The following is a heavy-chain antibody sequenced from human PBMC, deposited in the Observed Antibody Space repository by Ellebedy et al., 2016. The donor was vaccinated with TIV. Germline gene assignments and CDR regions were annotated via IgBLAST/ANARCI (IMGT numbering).Heavy chain of an antibody. CDR3: ARETYTWNYDGAFDI. Sequence: GEYLKISCSASGFTFSSYAMHWVRQAPGKGLEYVSAISSNGGSTYYADSVKGRFTISRDHSKNTLYLHMNSLRAEDTAVYYCARETYTWNYDGAFDIWGQGTMVTVSS. D-gene: IGHD1-7*01. J-gene: IGHJ3*02. CDR1: GFTFSSYA. V-gene: IGHV3-64*04. CDR2: ISSNGGST.